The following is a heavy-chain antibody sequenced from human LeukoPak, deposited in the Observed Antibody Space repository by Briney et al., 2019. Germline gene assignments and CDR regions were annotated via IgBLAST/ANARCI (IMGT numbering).Heavy chain of an antibody. CDR3: ARHDDSTGSNAFDI. V-gene: IGHV4-59*08. J-gene: IGHJ3*02. D-gene: IGHD3-22*01. CDR1: GGSIGSYF. Sequence: SERLSLTCTVSGGSIGSYFWSWIRQPPGKGLEWIGYISYTGSTNYNPSLKSGVSISVDTSKNQFSLKLNSVPAADTAVYYCARHDDSTGSNAFDICGHGIIVAVSS. CDR2: ISYTGST.